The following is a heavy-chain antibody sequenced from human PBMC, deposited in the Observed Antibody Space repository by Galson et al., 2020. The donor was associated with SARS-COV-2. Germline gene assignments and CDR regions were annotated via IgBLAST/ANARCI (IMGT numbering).Heavy chain of an antibody. D-gene: IGHD3-22*01. V-gene: IGHV4-59*01. Sequence: SETLSLTCTVSGGSISSYYWSWIRQPPGKGLEWIGYIYYSGSTNYNPSLKSRVTISVDTSKNQFSLKLSSVTAADTAVYYCARDPGYDSSGYYWFDPWGQGTLVTVSS. CDR2: IYYSGST. CDR1: GGSISSYY. J-gene: IGHJ5*02. CDR3: ARDPGYDSSGYYWFDP.